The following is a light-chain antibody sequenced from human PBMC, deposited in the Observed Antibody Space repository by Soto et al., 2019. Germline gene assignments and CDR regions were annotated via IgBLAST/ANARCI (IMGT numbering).Light chain of an antibody. CDR2: GAS. J-gene: IGKJ1*01. CDR1: QSVSSSY. V-gene: IGKV3-20*01. CDR3: QQYGTSPRT. Sequence: EIVLTQSPGTLSLSPGERATLSCRASQSVSSSYLAWYQQKPGQAPRLLIYGASSRATGIPDRFSGSGSGTGFTLTISRLEPEDIAVDYCQQYGTSPRTFGQGTKVEIK.